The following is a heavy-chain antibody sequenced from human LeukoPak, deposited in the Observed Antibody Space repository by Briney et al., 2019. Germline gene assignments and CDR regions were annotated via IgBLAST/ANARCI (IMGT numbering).Heavy chain of an antibody. Sequence: PGGSLRLSCAASGFTVSSNYMSWVRQAPGKGLEWVSVIYSGGSTYYADSVKGRFTISRDNAKNSLYLQMNSLRAEDTAVYYCARGIGVGIVGATSYYFDYWGQGTLVTVSS. CDR1: GFTVSSNY. CDR3: ARGIGVGIVGATSYYFDY. D-gene: IGHD1-26*01. CDR2: IYSGGST. V-gene: IGHV3-66*01. J-gene: IGHJ4*02.